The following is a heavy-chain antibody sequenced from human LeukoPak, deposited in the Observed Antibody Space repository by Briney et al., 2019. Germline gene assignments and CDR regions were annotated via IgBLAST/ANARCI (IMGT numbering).Heavy chain of an antibody. V-gene: IGHV4-59*01. Sequence: TLSLTCTVSGGSISDYYWNWMRQPPGKGLEWIEYIYYSGRTNYNPSLTSRVSISVDTSKNQFSLKLSSVTAADTAVYYCARVGRGEEVDYWGQGTLVTVSS. J-gene: IGHJ4*02. CDR3: ARVGRGEEVDY. CDR1: GGSISDYY. CDR2: IYYSGRT. D-gene: IGHD3-16*01.